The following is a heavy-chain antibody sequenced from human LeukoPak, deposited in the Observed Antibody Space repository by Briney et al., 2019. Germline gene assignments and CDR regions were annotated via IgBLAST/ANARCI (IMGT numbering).Heavy chain of an antibody. CDR3: AKDLDYYDSSGLANAFDI. D-gene: IGHD3-22*01. Sequence: GGSLRLSCAASGFTFSSYGMHWVRQAPGKGLVWVAFIRYDGSNKYYADSVKGRFTISRDNSKNTLYLQMNSLRAEDTAVYYCAKDLDYYDSSGLANAFDIWGQGTMVTVSS. J-gene: IGHJ3*02. V-gene: IGHV3-30*02. CDR2: IRYDGSNK. CDR1: GFTFSSYG.